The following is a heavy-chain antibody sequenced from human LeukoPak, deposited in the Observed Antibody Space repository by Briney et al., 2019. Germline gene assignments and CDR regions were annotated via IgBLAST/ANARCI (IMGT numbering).Heavy chain of an antibody. J-gene: IGHJ4*02. Sequence: GGSLRLSCAASGFTFSSYGMHWVRQAPGKGLEWVAVIWYDGSNKYYADSVKGRFTISRDNSKNTLYLQMNSLRAEDTAVHSCARGYCTSSSCYNDYWGQGTLVTVSS. V-gene: IGHV3-33*01. CDR3: ARGYCTSSSCYNDY. CDR2: IWYDGSNK. CDR1: GFTFSSYG. D-gene: IGHD2-2*02.